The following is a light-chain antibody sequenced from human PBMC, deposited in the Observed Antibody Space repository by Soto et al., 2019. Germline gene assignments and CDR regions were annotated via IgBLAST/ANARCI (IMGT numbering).Light chain of an antibody. Sequence: QSALTQPASVAGSPGQSITISCTGTSSDVGGYNYVSWYQQHPGKAPKLMIYDVSNRPSGVSNRFSGSKSGNTASLTISGLQAEDEADYYCSAYTCSSTRVFGGGTNLTVL. CDR3: SAYTCSSTRV. J-gene: IGLJ3*02. CDR1: SSDVGGYNY. V-gene: IGLV2-14*01. CDR2: DVS.